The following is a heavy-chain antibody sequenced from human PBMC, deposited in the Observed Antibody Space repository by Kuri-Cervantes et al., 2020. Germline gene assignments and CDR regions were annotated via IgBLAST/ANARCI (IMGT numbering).Heavy chain of an antibody. CDR1: GFTFSSYA. Sequence: GGSLRLSCAASGFTFSSYAMHWVRQAPGKGLEWVAVISYDGSNKYYADSVKGRFTISRDNAKNTLYLQMNSLRAEDTAVYYCASTKRGSNAFDVWGQGTMVTVSS. CDR2: ISYDGSNK. D-gene: IGHD2-8*01. CDR3: ASTKRGSNAFDV. V-gene: IGHV3-30-3*01. J-gene: IGHJ3*01.